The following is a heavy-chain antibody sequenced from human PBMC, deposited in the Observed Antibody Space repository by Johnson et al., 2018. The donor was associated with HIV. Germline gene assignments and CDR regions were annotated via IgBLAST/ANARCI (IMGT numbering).Heavy chain of an antibody. D-gene: IGHD1-1*01. V-gene: IGHV3-23*03. CDR1: GFTFSSYA. J-gene: IGHJ3*01. Sequence: EVQLVESGGGLVQPGGSLRLSCAASGFTFSSYAMSWVRQAPGKGLEWVSVLFSGVTTYLADSVKGRFTISRDSSKNTLFLQRNSLRVEDTAVYYFAGSSWRNEGGWGAFDVWGQGTMVTVSS. CDR3: AGSSWRNEGGWGAFDV. CDR2: LFSGVTT.